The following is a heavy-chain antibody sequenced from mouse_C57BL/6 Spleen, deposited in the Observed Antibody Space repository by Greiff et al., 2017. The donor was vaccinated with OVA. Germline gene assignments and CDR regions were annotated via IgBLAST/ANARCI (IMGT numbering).Heavy chain of an antibody. V-gene: IGHV3-6*01. Sequence: ESGPGLVKPSQSLSLTCSVTGYSITSGYYWNWIRQFPGNKLEWMGYISYDGSNNYNPSLKNRISITRDTSKNQFFLKLNSVTTEDTATYYCARGGDGYYAYYFDYWGQGTTLTVSS. D-gene: IGHD2-3*01. CDR1: GYSITSGYY. CDR3: ARGGDGYYAYYFDY. J-gene: IGHJ2*01. CDR2: ISYDGSN.